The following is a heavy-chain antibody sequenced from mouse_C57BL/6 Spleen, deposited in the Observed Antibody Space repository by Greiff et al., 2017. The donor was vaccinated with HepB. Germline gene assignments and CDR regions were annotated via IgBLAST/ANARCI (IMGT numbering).Heavy chain of an antibody. CDR2: INPSTGGT. J-gene: IGHJ2*01. V-gene: IGHV1-42*01. CDR3: ARASTPWDY. D-gene: IGHD6-1*01. CDR1: GYSFTGYY. Sequence: EVQGVESGPELVKPGASVKISCKASGYSFTGYYMNWVKQSPEKSLEWIGEINPSTGGTTYNQKFKAKATLTVDKSSSTAYMQLKSLTSEDSAVYYCARASTPWDYWGQGTTLTVSS.